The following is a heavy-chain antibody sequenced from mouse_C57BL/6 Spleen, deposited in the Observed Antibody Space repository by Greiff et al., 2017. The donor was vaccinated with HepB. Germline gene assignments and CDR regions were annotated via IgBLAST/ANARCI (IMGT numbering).Heavy chain of an antibody. J-gene: IGHJ3*01. D-gene: IGHD3-2*02. V-gene: IGHV1-52*01. CDR3: ARGAGSGYPFAY. CDR1: GYTFTSYW. Sequence: QVQLQQPGAELVRPGSSVKLSCKASGYTFTSYWMHWVKQRPIQGLEWIGNIDPSDSETHYNQKFKDKATLTVDKSSSTAYMQLSSLTSEDSAVYYCARGAGSGYPFAYWGQVTLVTVSA. CDR2: IDPSDSET.